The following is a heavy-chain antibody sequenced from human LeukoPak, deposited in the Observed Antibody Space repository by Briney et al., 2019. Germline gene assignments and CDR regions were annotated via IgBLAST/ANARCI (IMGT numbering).Heavy chain of an antibody. CDR2: ISSSGSTI. Sequence: GGSLRLSCAASGFTFSDYYMSWIRQAPGKGLEWVSYISSSGSTIYYADSVKGRFTISRDNAKNSLYLQMNSLRAEDTAVYYCARRYCSSTSCRFDYRGQGTLVTVSS. CDR3: ARRYCSSTSCRFDY. V-gene: IGHV3-11*04. J-gene: IGHJ4*02. CDR1: GFTFSDYY. D-gene: IGHD2-2*01.